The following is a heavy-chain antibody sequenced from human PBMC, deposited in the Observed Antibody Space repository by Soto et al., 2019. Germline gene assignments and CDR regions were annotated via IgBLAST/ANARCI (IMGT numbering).Heavy chain of an antibody. J-gene: IGHJ5*02. D-gene: IGHD2-2*01. V-gene: IGHV2-26*01. CDR3: ARINECISTSCYQAWFDP. CDR1: GFSLSNARMG. Sequence: QVTLKESGPVLVKPTETLTLTCTVSGFSLSNARMGVSWIRQPPGKALEWLAHIFSNDEKSYSTTLKSRLTIPKGPSKSQVVLTMTNMDPVDTATYYCARINECISTSCYQAWFDPWGQGTLVTVSS. CDR2: IFSNDEK.